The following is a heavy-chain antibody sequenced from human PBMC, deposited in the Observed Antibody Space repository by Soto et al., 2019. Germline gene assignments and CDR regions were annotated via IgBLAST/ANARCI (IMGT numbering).Heavy chain of an antibody. J-gene: IGHJ4*02. CDR2: IRSKAYSYAT. V-gene: IGHV3-73*02. Sequence: EVQLVESGGGLVQPGGSLKLSCATSGFTFSGSDIHWVRQASGKGLEWVGRIRSKAYSYATVYAASVKGRFTISRDDSKNMAYLQMNSLRTEDTAVYYCSRQHLGIPVASVIDYWGQGSLVTVSS. D-gene: IGHD6-19*01. CDR3: SRQHLGIPVASVIDY. CDR1: GFTFSGSD.